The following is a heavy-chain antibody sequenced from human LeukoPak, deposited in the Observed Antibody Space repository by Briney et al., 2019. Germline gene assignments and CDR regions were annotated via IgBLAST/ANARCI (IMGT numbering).Heavy chain of an antibody. CDR2: INHSGST. J-gene: IGHJ4*02. CDR1: VGSFSGYY. Sequence: SETLSLTCAVYVGSFSGYYWSWIRQPPGKGLEWIGEINHSGSTNYNSSLKSRVTISVDTSKNQFSLKLSSVTAADTAVYYCARAVTAIPHYYFDYWGQGTLVTVSS. D-gene: IGHD2-21*02. CDR3: ARAVTAIPHYYFDY. V-gene: IGHV4-34*01.